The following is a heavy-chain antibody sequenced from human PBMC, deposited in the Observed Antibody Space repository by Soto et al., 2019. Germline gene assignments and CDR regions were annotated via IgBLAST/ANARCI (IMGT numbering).Heavy chain of an antibody. CDR3: SRYTHTSRYSYYGIDG. V-gene: IGHV3-49*03. CDR2: VRSKAYGGTS. D-gene: IGHD2-2*01. J-gene: IGHJ6*02. Sequence: PGGSVRLSSTASGFTFGDYAMSWFRQAPGKGLEWVGVVRSKAYGGTSDYAASVKGRFTISRDDSKSIAYLQMNTLRTEDTAVYYCSRYTHTSRYSYYGIDGSGHGTPGHRLL. CDR1: GFTFGDYA.